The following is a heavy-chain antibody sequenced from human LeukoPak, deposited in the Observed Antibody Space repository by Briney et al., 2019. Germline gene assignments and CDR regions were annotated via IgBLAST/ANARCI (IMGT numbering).Heavy chain of an antibody. J-gene: IGHJ4*01. CDR1: GGSIRGYF. D-gene: IGHD6-13*01. V-gene: IGHV4-59*01. Sequence: SETLSLTCTVSGGSIRGYFWTWIRQPPGKGLEWIGYIYYSGSTNYNPALKSRVTIAVDTSKNQFSLRLSSVTAADTAVYYCAMAYSSSWYYFDYWGHGTLVTVSS. CDR3: AMAYSSSWYYFDY. CDR2: IYYSGST.